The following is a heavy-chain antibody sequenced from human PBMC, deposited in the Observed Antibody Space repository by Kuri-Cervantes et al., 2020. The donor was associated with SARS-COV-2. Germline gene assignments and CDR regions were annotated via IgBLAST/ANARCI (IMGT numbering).Heavy chain of an antibody. D-gene: IGHD3-9*01. CDR2: VRGKANNYAT. CDR1: GFLFSASA. Sequence: GRSLRPSCEVSGFLFSASAIHWVRQGSGKGLEWVGRVRGKANNYATAYAASVKGRFTISRDDSKNMAYLQMNSLKPEDTAVYYCARDGYFDWLFQGDYFDYWGQGTLVTVSS. J-gene: IGHJ4*02. CDR3: ARDGYFDWLFQGDYFDY. V-gene: IGHV3-73*01.